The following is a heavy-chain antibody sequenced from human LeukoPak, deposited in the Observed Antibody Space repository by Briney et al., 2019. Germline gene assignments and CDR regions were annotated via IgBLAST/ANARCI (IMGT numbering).Heavy chain of an antibody. D-gene: IGHD5-18*01. V-gene: IGHV3-64*02. Sequence: GGSLRLSCVASGFTFYNYAMHWVRQAPGKGLEYVSAIGGNGDTSYYADSVKGRFTITRDNSKNTVYLQLGSLRTEDMAVYYCATRHEYSYPYWGQGTLVTVSS. J-gene: IGHJ4*02. CDR2: IGGNGDTS. CDR3: ATRHEYSYPY. CDR1: GFTFYNYA.